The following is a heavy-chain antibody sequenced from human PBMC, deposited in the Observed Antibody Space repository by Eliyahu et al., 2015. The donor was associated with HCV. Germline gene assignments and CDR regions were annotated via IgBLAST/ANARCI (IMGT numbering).Heavy chain of an antibody. V-gene: IGHV3-23*01. D-gene: IGHD3-3*01. Sequence: EVQLFESGGGLVQPGGSLRLSCAASGFTFSTFDMTWVRQAPGKGLEWVSIISGSGTKTYYADSVKGRFTIFRDNSKNTLYLQMNSLRAEDTAIYYCAREVFWSGFDYWGQGILVTVSS. CDR2: ISGSGTKT. J-gene: IGHJ4*02. CDR1: GFTFSTFD. CDR3: AREVFWSGFDY.